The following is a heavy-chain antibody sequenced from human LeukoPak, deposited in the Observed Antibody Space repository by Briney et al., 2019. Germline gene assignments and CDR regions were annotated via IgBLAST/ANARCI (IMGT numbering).Heavy chain of an antibody. Sequence: SVKVSCKASGGTFSSYAISWVRQAPGQGLEWMGRIIPILGIANYAQKFQGRVTTTADKSTSTAYMELSSLRSEDTAVYYCARDFGDTAMVFWGQGTLVTVSS. D-gene: IGHD5-18*01. CDR1: GGTFSSYA. CDR2: IIPILGIA. J-gene: IGHJ4*02. CDR3: ARDFGDTAMVF. V-gene: IGHV1-69*04.